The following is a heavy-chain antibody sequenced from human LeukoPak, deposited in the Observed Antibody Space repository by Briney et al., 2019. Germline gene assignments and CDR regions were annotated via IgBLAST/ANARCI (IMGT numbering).Heavy chain of an antibody. Sequence: GASVTDSCKASGYTFTSYGISWVRQAPGQGLEWMGWISAYNGNTNYAQKLQGRVTMTTDTSTSTAYMELRSLRSDDTAVYYCAIQDVNYYYYGMDVWGQGTTVTVSS. CDR2: ISAYNGNT. CDR3: AIQDVNYYYYGMDV. V-gene: IGHV1-18*01. CDR1: GYTFTSYG. J-gene: IGHJ6*02.